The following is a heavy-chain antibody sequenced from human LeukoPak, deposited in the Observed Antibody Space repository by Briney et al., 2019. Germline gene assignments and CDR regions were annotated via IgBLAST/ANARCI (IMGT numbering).Heavy chain of an antibody. V-gene: IGHV1-8*01. CDR3: ARVTMVRGAIKYYFDY. CDR2: MNPNSGNT. D-gene: IGHD3-10*01. Sequence: ASVKVPCKASGYTFTSYDINWVRQATGQGLEWMGWMNPNSGNTGYAQKFQGRVTMTRNTSISTAYMELSSLRSEDTAVYYCARVTMVRGAIKYYFDYWGQGTLVTVSS. CDR1: GYTFTSYD. J-gene: IGHJ4*02.